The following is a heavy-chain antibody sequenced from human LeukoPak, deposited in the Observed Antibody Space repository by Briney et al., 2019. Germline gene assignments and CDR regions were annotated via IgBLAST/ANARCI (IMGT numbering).Heavy chain of an antibody. Sequence: SVKVSCKASGGTFSSYAISWVRQAPGQGLEWMGRIIPILGIANYAQKFQGRVTITADKSTSTAYMELSSLRSEDTAVYYCARASRDILTGGDYWGQGTLVTVSS. V-gene: IGHV1-69*04. CDR1: GGTFSSYA. J-gene: IGHJ4*02. D-gene: IGHD3-9*01. CDR3: ARASRDILTGGDY. CDR2: IIPILGIA.